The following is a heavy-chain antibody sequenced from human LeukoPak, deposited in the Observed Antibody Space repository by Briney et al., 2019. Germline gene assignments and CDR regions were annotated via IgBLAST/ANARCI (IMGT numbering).Heavy chain of an antibody. Sequence: GGSLRLSCAASRFTFHTYGMNWVRQAPGKGLEWISYISGQSDIIHYGDSVKGRFSISRDNGKSSLYLHLTSLRAEDTAIYYCARERRSCSGGSCYGSGDFDNWGQGTLVAVSS. J-gene: IGHJ4*02. CDR3: ARERRSCSGGSCYGSGDFDN. V-gene: IGHV3-48*04. D-gene: IGHD2-15*01. CDR1: RFTFHTYG. CDR2: ISGQSDII.